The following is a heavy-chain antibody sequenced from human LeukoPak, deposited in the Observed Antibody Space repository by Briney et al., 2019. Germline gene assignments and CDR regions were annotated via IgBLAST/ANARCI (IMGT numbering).Heavy chain of an antibody. CDR3: VRHERDGSSTNWIDP. D-gene: IGHD5-24*01. CDR2: IYPGDSDT. V-gene: IGHV5-51*01. Sequence: GESLKISCKASGYSFTTYWIGWVRQMPGKGLEWMGIIYPGDSDTKYSPSFQGQVTISTDKSISTAYLQWSSLKASDTGIYYCVRHERDGSSTNWIDPWGQGTLVTVSS. CDR1: GYSFTTYW. J-gene: IGHJ5*02.